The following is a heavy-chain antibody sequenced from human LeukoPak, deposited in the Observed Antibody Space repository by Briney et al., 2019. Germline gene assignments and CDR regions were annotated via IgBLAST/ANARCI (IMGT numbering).Heavy chain of an antibody. Sequence: GGSLRLSCAASGFTVSSNYMSWVRQAPGKGLEWVSVIYSGGTTYYADSVKGRFTISRDNSKNTLYLQMNTLRAEDTAVYYCARVGGSSWGYFYYHMDVWGKGTAVTVSS. CDR2: IYSGGTT. V-gene: IGHV3-53*01. CDR3: ARVGGSSWGYFYYHMDV. CDR1: GFTVSSNY. D-gene: IGHD6-13*01. J-gene: IGHJ6*03.